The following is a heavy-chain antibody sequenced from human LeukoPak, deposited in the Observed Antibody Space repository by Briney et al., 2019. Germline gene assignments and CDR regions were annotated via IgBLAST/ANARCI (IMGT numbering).Heavy chain of an antibody. J-gene: IGHJ5*02. Sequence: NPSETLSLTCTVSGGSISSYYWSWIRQPAGKGLEWIGRIYTSGSTNYNPSLKSRVTMSVDTSKNQFSLKLSSVTAADTAVYYCARDRVLRFLEWLPPLDPWGQGTLVTVSS. D-gene: IGHD3-3*01. CDR2: IYTSGST. V-gene: IGHV4-4*07. CDR3: ARDRVLRFLEWLPPLDP. CDR1: GGSISSYY.